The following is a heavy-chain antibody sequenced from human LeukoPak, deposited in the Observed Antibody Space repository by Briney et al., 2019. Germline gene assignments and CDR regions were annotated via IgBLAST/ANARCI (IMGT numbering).Heavy chain of an antibody. J-gene: IGHJ6*04. CDR3: ARDRWFGEFDV. CDR2: IYTSGST. D-gene: IGHD3-10*01. V-gene: IGHV4-61*02. Sequence: SETLSLTCTVSGGSISSGSYYWSWIRQPAGKGLEWIGRIYTSGSTNYNPSLKSRVTISVDTSKNQFSLKLSSVTAADTAVYYCARDRWFGEFDVWGKGTTVTISS. CDR1: GGSISSGSYY.